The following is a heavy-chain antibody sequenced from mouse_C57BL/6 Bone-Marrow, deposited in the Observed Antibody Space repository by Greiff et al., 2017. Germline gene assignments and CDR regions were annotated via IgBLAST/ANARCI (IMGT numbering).Heavy chain of an antibody. J-gene: IGHJ3*01. Sequence: VKLMESGAELARPGASVKLSCKASGYTFTSYGISWVKQRTGQGLEWIGEIYPRSGNTYYNEKFKGKATLTADKSSSTAYMELRSLTSEDSAVYFCARYYYGSSLLAYCGQGTLVTVSA. CDR3: ARYYYGSSLLAY. V-gene: IGHV1-81*01. CDR1: GYTFTSYG. CDR2: IYPRSGNT. D-gene: IGHD1-1*01.